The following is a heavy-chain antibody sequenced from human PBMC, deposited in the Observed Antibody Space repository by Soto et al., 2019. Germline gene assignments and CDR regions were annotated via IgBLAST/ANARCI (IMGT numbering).Heavy chain of an antibody. J-gene: IGHJ3*02. D-gene: IGHD3-3*01. CDR1: GGTFSSYA. Sequence: GAAVKPCCKASGGTFSSYAISWVRQAPGQGLEWMGGIIPIFGTANYAQKFQGRVTITADESTSTAYMELSSLRSEDTAVYYCAKAYHDFWSFPERHDVFDIRGQRTMVTVSS. V-gene: IGHV1-69*13. CDR3: AKAYHDFWSFPERHDVFDI. CDR2: IIPIFGTA.